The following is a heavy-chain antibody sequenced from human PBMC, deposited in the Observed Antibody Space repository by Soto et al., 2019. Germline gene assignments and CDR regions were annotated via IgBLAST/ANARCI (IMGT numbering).Heavy chain of an antibody. Sequence: SETLSLTCTVSGGSISSGGYYWSWIRQHPGKGLEWIGYIYYSGSTYYNPSLKSRVTISVDTSKNQFSLKLSSVTTADTAVYYCASSLVAMANFDDWGQGTLVTVSS. CDR3: ASSLVAMANFDD. CDR2: IYYSGST. D-gene: IGHD5-18*01. J-gene: IGHJ4*02. CDR1: GGSISSGGYY. V-gene: IGHV4-31*03.